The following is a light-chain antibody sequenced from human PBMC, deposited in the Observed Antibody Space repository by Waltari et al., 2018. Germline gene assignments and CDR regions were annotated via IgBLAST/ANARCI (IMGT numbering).Light chain of an antibody. CDR1: QDISNY. Sequence: DIQMTQSPSSLSASVGDRVTITCQASQDISNYLNWYQQKPGKAPKLLIYDASKLETGVPSRFSGSGSWTDFTFTISSLQPEDIATYYCQQYDNLPPLTFGGGTKVEIK. CDR3: QQYDNLPPLT. J-gene: IGKJ4*01. CDR2: DAS. V-gene: IGKV1-33*01.